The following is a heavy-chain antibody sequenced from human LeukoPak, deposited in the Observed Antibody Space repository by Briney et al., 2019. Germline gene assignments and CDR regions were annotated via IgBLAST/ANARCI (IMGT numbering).Heavy chain of an antibody. CDR3: ATCNGDCYFDF. J-gene: IGHJ4*02. V-gene: IGHV3-15*01. D-gene: IGHD2-21*02. CDR1: GFTFSDAW. Sequence: GGSLRLSCAASGFTFSDAWMNWVRQAPGKGLEWVARVKSKAVGETTSYAAPVRGRFSISRDDSRDMLYLQMNGLEAEDTAVYYCATCNGDCYFDFWGQGTLVTVSS. CDR2: VKSKAVGETT.